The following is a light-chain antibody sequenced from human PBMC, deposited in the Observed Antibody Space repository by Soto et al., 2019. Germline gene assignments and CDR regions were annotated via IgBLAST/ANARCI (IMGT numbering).Light chain of an antibody. CDR1: QSVSSH. Sequence: EIVMTQSPATLSVSPGESATLSCRASQSVSSHLAWYRQEPGQAPRLLVYAGSTGATGVPARIRGSGSGTEFTLTRRRLQSEDFAVYFGQQYHDWPWTFGQGSRVEIK. CDR2: AGS. V-gene: IGKV3-15*01. J-gene: IGKJ1*01. CDR3: QQYHDWPWT.